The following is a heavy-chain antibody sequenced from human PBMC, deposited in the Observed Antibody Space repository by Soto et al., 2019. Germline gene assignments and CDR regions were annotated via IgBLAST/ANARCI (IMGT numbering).Heavy chain of an antibody. Sequence: QVQLQESGPGLVKPSGTLSLTCAVSGDSISNSRWWPWVRQPPGKGLEWIGDIFHSGDTNDNPSLKSRVFIAVDKSQNQFSLKVSSGTAADPAGYYCAYSTGGYRHDVWGQGTLVTVSS. CDR2: IFHSGDT. V-gene: IGHV4-4*02. CDR1: GDSISNSRW. CDR3: AYSTGGYRHDV. J-gene: IGHJ3*01. D-gene: IGHD6-13*01.